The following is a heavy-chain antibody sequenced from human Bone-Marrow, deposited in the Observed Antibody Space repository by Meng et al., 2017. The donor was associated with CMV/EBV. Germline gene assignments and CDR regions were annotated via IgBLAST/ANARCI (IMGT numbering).Heavy chain of an antibody. J-gene: IGHJ6*02. Sequence: ASVKVSCKASGYTFTGYYMHWVRQAPGQGLERMGWINPNSGGTNYAQKFQGRVTMTRDTSISTAYMELSRLRSDDTAVYYCARGTSLFGVDLYYYYGMDVWGQGTTVTVSS. CDR2: INPNSGGT. V-gene: IGHV1-2*02. D-gene: IGHD3-3*01. CDR3: ARGTSLFGVDLYYYYGMDV. CDR1: GYTFTGYY.